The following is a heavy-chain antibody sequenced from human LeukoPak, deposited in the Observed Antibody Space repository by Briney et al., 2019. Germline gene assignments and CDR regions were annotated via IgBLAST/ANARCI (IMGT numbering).Heavy chain of an antibody. Sequence: SETLSLTCTVSGGSISSSNYYWGWIRQPPGKGLEWIGSIYYSGSTYYNPSLKSRVTISVDTSKNQFSLKLSSVTAADTAVYYCARGRYDFWSGYYFPPDYWGQGTLVTVSS. CDR3: ARGRYDFWSGYYFPPDY. CDR2: IYYSGST. J-gene: IGHJ4*02. CDR1: GGSISSSNYY. D-gene: IGHD3-3*01. V-gene: IGHV4-39*07.